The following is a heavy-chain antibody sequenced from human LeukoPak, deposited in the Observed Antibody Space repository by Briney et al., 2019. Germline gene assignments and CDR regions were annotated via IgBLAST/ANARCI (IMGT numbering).Heavy chain of an antibody. CDR1: GYTFTGYY. Sequence: ASVKVSCKASGYTFTGYYLHWVRRAPGQGLEWMGWIHPNSGGTNYAHKFQGRVTMTRDTSISTAYMELSRLRSDDTAVYYCARESDYDYYYMDVWGKGTTVTVSS. CDR3: ARESDYDYYYMDV. J-gene: IGHJ6*03. V-gene: IGHV1-2*07. D-gene: IGHD3-3*01. CDR2: IHPNSGGT.